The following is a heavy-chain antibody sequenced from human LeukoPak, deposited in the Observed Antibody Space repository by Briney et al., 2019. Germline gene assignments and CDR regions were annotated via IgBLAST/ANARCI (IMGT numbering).Heavy chain of an antibody. CDR2: LYYAGST. J-gene: IGHJ3*02. Sequence: SETLSLTCTVSRGSISSYYWSWIRQPPGKGLEWIGYLYYAGSTNYNPSLKGRVTISVDTSKNQFSLKLSSVTAADTAVYYCARVREDDYDSGGPSDAFDIWGQGTLVTVSS. CDR3: ARVREDDYDSGGPSDAFDI. D-gene: IGHD3-22*01. CDR1: RGSISSYY. V-gene: IGHV4-59*01.